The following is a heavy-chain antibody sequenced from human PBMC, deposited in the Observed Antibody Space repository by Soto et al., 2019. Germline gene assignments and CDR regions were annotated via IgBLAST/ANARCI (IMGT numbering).Heavy chain of an antibody. J-gene: IGHJ5*02. CDR1: GDSISSSSYS. V-gene: IGHV4-39*02. CDR2: IYYVVNT. CDR3: ARDPVGGNWFDP. Sequence: PSETLSLTCIVSGDSISSSSYSWAWIRQPPGKGLEWIGTIYYVVNTYYNPSLKSRVTISVDTSTSTAYMELRSLRSDDTAVYYCARDPVGGNWFDPWGQGTPVTVSS. D-gene: IGHD1-26*01.